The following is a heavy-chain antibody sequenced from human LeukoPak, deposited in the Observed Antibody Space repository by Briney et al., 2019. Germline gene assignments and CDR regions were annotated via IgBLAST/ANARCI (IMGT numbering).Heavy chain of an antibody. V-gene: IGHV4-59*01. Sequence: PAETLSLTCTVSGDSIRNFYWNWVRQPPGKGLEWIGYIYHSGNTNFNPSLKSRLTMSIDTSKNQFSLRLTSVTAADTAVYYCARGNYGSGSYYVVDFDSWGQGTLVTVSS. CDR2: IYHSGNT. D-gene: IGHD3-10*01. J-gene: IGHJ4*02. CDR1: GDSIRNFY. CDR3: ARGNYGSGSYYVVDFDS.